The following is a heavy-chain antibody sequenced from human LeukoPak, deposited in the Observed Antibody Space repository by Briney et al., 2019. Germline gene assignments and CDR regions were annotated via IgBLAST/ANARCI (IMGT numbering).Heavy chain of an antibody. D-gene: IGHD6-13*01. Sequence: SETLSLTCTVSGGSISSGSYYWSWIRQPAGKGLEWIGRIYTSGSTNYNPSLKSRVTISVDTSKNQFSLKLSSVTAADTAVYYCARDQPLSSSWDYWGQGTLVTVSS. J-gene: IGHJ4*02. V-gene: IGHV4-61*02. CDR2: IYTSGST. CDR1: GGSISSGSYY. CDR3: ARDQPLSSSWDY.